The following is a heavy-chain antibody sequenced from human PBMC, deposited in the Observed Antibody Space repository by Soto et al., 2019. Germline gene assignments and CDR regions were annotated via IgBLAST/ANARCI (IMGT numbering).Heavy chain of an antibody. J-gene: IGHJ1*01. CDR2: IAYDSSKK. CDR3: ASPYCSGCSCYLTEYFQY. Sequence: QVQLVESGGGVVQPGRSVRLSCAASGFSFSYYAMHWVRQAPGKGLEWVAVIAYDSSKKYYADSVKGRFTISRDNSKNTLYLQMNSLRDDDTAVYYCASPYCSGCSCYLTEYFQYWGQGTLVTVSS. D-gene: IGHD2-15*01. CDR1: GFSFSYYA. V-gene: IGHV3-30*03.